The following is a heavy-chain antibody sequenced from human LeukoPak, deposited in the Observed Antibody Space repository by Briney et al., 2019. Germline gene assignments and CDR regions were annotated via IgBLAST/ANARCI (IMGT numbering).Heavy chain of an antibody. CDR2: INPNSGAT. CDR1: GYTFTGYY. Sequence: ASVKVSCKASGYTFTGYYMHWVRQAPGQGLEWMAWINPNSGATNYAQKFQGRVTMTRDRTISTDYKELSSLGSDDTAVYYCARGIYSYSSPFDYWGQGTLVTVSS. D-gene: IGHD2/OR15-2a*01. CDR3: ARGIYSYSSPFDY. V-gene: IGHV1-2*02. J-gene: IGHJ4*02.